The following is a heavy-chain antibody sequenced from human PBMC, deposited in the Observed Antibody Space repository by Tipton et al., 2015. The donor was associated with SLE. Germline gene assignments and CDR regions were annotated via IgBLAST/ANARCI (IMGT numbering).Heavy chain of an antibody. Sequence: TLSLTCTVSGNSISSFYWSWIRQSPGKGLEWIGNIFYSGITNDNPSLKSRITISVDSFKNQFSLRLNSVTAADTAIYYCAREEGSGGGILDYWGQGILVTVSS. J-gene: IGHJ4*02. CDR2: IFYSGIT. D-gene: IGHD2-15*01. CDR3: AREEGSGGGILDY. V-gene: IGHV4-59*01. CDR1: GNSISSFY.